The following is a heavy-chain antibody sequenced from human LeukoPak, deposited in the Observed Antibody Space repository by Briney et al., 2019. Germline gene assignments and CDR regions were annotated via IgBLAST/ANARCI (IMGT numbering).Heavy chain of an antibody. CDR1: GYTFTSYD. J-gene: IGHJ4*02. D-gene: IGHD6-19*01. Sequence: GASVKVSCKASGYTFTSYDINWVRQATGQGLEWRGWMNPNSGNTGYAQKFQGRVTMTRNTSISTAYMELSSLRSEDTAVYYCARDGGTQWLPTNFDYWGQGTLVTVSS. V-gene: IGHV1-8*01. CDR2: MNPNSGNT. CDR3: ARDGGTQWLPTNFDY.